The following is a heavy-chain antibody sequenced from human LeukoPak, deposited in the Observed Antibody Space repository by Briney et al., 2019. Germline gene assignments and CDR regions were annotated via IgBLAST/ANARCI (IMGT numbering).Heavy chain of an antibody. J-gene: IGHJ3*02. V-gene: IGHV4-38-2*02. CDR1: GYSISSGYY. CDR2: IYHSGST. Sequence: PSETLSLTCTVSGYSISSGYYWGWIRQPPGKGLEWIGSIYHSGSTYYNPSLKSRVTISVDTSKNQFSLKLSSVTAADTAVYYCAREREPNAFDIWGQGTMVTVSS. D-gene: IGHD1-26*01. CDR3: AREREPNAFDI.